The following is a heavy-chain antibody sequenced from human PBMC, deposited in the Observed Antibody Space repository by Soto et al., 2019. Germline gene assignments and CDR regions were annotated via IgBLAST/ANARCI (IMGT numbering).Heavy chain of an antibody. CDR1: GYTFTSYG. V-gene: IGHV1-18*01. CDR3: ARVKYSPAFYYYSGMDV. D-gene: IGHD5-18*01. J-gene: IGHJ6*02. CDR2: ISAYNGNT. Sequence: QVQLVQSGAEVKKPGSSVKVSCKASGYTFTSYGISWVRQAPGQGLEWMGWISAYNGNTNYAQKLQGRVTMTTDTSTSTAYMELRRRRSDDTAVYYCARVKYSPAFYYYSGMDVWGQGTMVTVTS.